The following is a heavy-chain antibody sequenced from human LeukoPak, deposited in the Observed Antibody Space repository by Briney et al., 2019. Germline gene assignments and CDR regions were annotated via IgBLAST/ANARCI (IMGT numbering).Heavy chain of an antibody. J-gene: IGHJ4*02. CDR1: GYTFTSYG. CDR3: ARTVQYCSGGSCYLPGLDY. CDR2: ISAYNGNT. Sequence: GASVKVSCKASGYTFTSYGISWVRQAPGQGLGWMGWISAYNGNTNYAQKLQGRVTMATDTSTSTAYMELRSLRSDDTAVYYCARTVQYCSGGSCYLPGLDYWGQGTLVTVSS. D-gene: IGHD2-15*01. V-gene: IGHV1-18*01.